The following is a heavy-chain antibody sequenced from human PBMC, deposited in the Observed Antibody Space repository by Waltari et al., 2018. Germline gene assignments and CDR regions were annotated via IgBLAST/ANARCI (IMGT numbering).Heavy chain of an antibody. CDR1: GFSFSTHW. CDR2: INTDGSIT. Sequence: EVQLVESGGGLVQLGGPLRLPCAASGFSFSTHWMHWVRQAPGKGLVSVSQINTDGSITSYADSVRGRFTISRDNAKNTLFLQMNSLRAEDTAVYYCVLFSSSFLGDCWGQGTLVTVSS. J-gene: IGHJ4*02. V-gene: IGHV3-74*01. D-gene: IGHD6-13*01. CDR3: VLFSSSFLGDC.